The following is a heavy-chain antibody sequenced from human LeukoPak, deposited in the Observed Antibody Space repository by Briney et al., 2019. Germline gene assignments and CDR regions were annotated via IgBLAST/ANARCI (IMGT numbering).Heavy chain of an antibody. CDR3: ARDPSPYGGKGVPFDY. CDR2: IIPIFGTA. V-gene: IGHV1-69*13. J-gene: IGHJ4*02. CDR1: GGTFSSYA. Sequence: SVKVSCKASGGTFSSYAISWVRQAPGQGHEWMGGIIPIFGTANYAQKFQGRVTITADESTSTAYMELSSLRSEDTAVYYCARDPSPYGGKGVPFDYWGQGTLVTVSS. D-gene: IGHD4-23*01.